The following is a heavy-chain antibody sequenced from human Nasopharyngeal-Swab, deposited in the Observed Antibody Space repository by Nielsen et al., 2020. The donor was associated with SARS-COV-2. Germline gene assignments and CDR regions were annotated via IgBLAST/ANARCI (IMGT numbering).Heavy chain of an antibody. J-gene: IGHJ4*02. Sequence: ASVKVSCKASGYTFTSYYMHWVRQAPGQGLEWMGIINPSGGSTSYAQEFQGRVTMTRDTSTSTVYMELSSLRSEDTAVYYCARDLWAVGATSNWGQGTLVTVSS. CDR1: GYTFTSYY. CDR3: ARDLWAVGATSN. V-gene: IGHV1-46*01. D-gene: IGHD1-26*01. CDR2: INPSGGST.